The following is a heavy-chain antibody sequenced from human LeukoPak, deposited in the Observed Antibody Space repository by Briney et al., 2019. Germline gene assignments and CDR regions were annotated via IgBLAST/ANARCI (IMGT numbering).Heavy chain of an antibody. CDR1: GGTFSSYA. J-gene: IGHJ4*02. D-gene: IGHD3-10*01. V-gene: IGHV1-69*01. CDR2: IIPIFGTA. Sequence: SVKVSCKASGGTFSSYAISWVRLAPGQGLEWMGGIIPIFGTANYAQKFQGRVTITADESTSTAYMELSSLRSEDTAVYYCATFYGSGSSYLDYWGQGTLVTVSS. CDR3: ATFYGSGSSYLDY.